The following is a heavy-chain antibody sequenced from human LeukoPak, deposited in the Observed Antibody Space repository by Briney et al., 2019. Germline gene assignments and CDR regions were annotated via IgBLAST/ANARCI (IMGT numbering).Heavy chain of an antibody. D-gene: IGHD2-21*02. CDR2: IYSRDST. J-gene: IGHJ4*02. CDR3: ARVGVVVTAIDFYFDY. CDR1: GFTVSSNY. V-gene: IGHV3-53*01. Sequence: GGSLRLSCAVSGFTVSSNYMSWVRQAPGKGLECVSVIYSRDSTYYADSVRGRFTISRDNAKNSLYLQMNSLRAEDTAVYYCARVGVVVTAIDFYFDYWGQGTLVTVSS.